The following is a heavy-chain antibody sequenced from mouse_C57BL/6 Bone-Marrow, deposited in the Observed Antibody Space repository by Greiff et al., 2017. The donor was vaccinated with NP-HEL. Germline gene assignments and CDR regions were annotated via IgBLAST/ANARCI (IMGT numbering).Heavy chain of an antibody. D-gene: IGHD1-1*01. J-gene: IGHJ3*01. CDR3: ARFSPHYYGSPFAY. V-gene: IGHV1-82*01. Sequence: QVQLKESGPELVKPGASVKISCKASGYAFSSSWMNWVKQRPGKGLEWIGRIYPGDGDTNYNGKFKGKATLTADKSSSTAYMQLSSLTSEDSAVYFCARFSPHYYGSPFAYWGQGTLVTVSA. CDR2: IYPGDGDT. CDR1: GYAFSSSW.